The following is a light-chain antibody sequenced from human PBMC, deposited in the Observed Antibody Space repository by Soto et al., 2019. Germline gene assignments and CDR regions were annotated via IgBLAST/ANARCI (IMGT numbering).Light chain of an antibody. CDR3: CSYADGSIYF. CDR2: YVD. V-gene: IGLV2-14*03. Sequence: QSALTQPASVSGSPGQSITISCTGTSRDVGAYDYVSWYLQYPDKAPQLLIYYVDHRPSGVSSRFSGSKSGNTDSLTISGLQAEDEGDYYCCSYADGSIYFFGTGNKLTVL. CDR1: SRDVGAYDY. J-gene: IGLJ1*01.